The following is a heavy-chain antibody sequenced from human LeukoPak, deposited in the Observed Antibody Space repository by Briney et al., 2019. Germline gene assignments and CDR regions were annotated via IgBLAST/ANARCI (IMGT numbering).Heavy chain of an antibody. CDR2: IWYDGSNK. J-gene: IGHJ6*03. CDR1: GFTFSSYG. D-gene: IGHD2-2*01. CDR3: AKWAAAHDYYYYMDV. Sequence: GRSLRLSCAASGFTFSSYGMHWVRQAPGKGLEWVAVIWYDGSNKYYADSVKGRFTISRDNSKNTLYLQMNSLRAEDTAVYYCAKWAAAHDYYYYMDVWGKGTTVTVSS. V-gene: IGHV3-33*06.